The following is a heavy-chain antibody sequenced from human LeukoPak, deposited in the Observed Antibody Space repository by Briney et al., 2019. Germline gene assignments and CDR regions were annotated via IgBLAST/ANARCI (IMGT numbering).Heavy chain of an antibody. J-gene: IGHJ2*01. CDR1: GGSISSYSYY. CDR2: IYYTGST. CDR3: ARREDFWYFDL. Sequence: PSETLSLTCTVSGGSISSYSYYWGWIRQPPGKGLEWIGSIYYTGSTNYNPSLKSRVTFSVDTSKNHFSLKLISVTAADTAVYYCARREDFWYFDLWGRGTLVTVSS. V-gene: IGHV4-39*07.